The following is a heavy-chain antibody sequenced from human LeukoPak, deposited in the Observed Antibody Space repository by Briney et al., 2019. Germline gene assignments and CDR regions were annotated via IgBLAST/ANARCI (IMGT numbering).Heavy chain of an antibody. J-gene: IGHJ6*03. D-gene: IGHD3-3*01. CDR1: GGTFSSYA. V-gene: IGHV1-69*06. CDR3: ARSLFRFLEWSYRSYYYYYMDV. Sequence: ASVKVPCKASGGTFSSYAISWVRQAPGQGLEWMGGIIPIFGTVNYAQKFQGRVTITADKSTSTAYMELSSLRSEDTAVYYCARSLFRFLEWSYRSYYYYYMDVWGKGTTVTVSS. CDR2: IIPIFGTV.